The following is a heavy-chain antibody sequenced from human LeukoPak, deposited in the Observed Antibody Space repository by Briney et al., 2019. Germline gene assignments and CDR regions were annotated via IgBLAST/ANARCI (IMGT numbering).Heavy chain of an antibody. CDR2: ISGSGGST. D-gene: IGHD1-7*01. CDR1: GFTFSSHA. V-gene: IGHV3-23*01. CDR3: ARRNYGNDALDI. J-gene: IGHJ3*02. Sequence: PGGSLRLSCAASGFTFSSHAMSWVRQAPGKGLEWVSAISGSGGSTYYADSVKGRFTISRENAKNSLYLQMNSLRAGDTAVYYCARRNYGNDALDIWGQGTMVTVSS.